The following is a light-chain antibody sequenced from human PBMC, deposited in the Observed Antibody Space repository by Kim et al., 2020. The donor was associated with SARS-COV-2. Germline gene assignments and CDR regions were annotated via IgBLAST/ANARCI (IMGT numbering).Light chain of an antibody. CDR2: GAS. V-gene: IGKV3-15*01. CDR1: QSVSSN. CDR3: QQYGHWSLT. Sequence: EIVMTQSPATLSVSPGERSTLSCRASQSVSSNWAWCQQKPGQAPRLLIYGASTRATGIPGRFTGSGSGTEFTLTISSLQSEDFAVYYCQQYGHWSLTISGGTKVGIK. J-gene: IGKJ4*02.